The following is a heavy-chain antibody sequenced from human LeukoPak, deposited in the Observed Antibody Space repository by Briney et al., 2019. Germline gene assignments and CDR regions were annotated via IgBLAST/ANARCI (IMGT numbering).Heavy chain of an antibody. V-gene: IGHV1-8*03. CDR2: MNPNSGNT. CDR3: ARGALRFLEWSTEDEFDY. CDR1: GYTFTSYD. J-gene: IGHJ4*02. Sequence: RASVKVSCKASGYTFTSYDINWVRQATGQGLEWMGWMNPNSGNTGYAQKFQGRVTITRNTSISTAYMELSSLRSEDTAVYYCARGALRFLEWSTEDEFDYWGQGTLVTVSS. D-gene: IGHD3-3*01.